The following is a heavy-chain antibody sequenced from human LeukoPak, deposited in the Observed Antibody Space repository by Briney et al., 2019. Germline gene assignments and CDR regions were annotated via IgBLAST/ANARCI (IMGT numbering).Heavy chain of an antibody. CDR3: AKYPTYYHDSSGYYTY. J-gene: IGHJ4*02. CDR2: ISGSGGST. Sequence: PGGSLRLSCAASGFTFSSYAMSWVRQAPGKGLEWVSAISGSGGSTYYADSVKGRFTISRDNSKNTLYLQMNSLRAEDTAVYYCAKYPTYYHDSSGYYTYWGQGTLVTVSS. D-gene: IGHD3-22*01. V-gene: IGHV3-23*01. CDR1: GFTFSSYA.